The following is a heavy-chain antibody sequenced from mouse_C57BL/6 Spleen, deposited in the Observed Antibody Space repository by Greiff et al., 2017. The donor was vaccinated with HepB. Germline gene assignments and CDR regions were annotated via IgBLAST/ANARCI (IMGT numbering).Heavy chain of an antibody. V-gene: IGHV1-55*01. J-gene: IGHJ4*01. CDR3: ARDYGYDGYAMDY. CDR1: GYTFTSYW. Sequence: VQLQQPGAELVKPGASVKMSCKASGYTFTSYWITWVKQRPGQGLEWIGDIYPGSGSTNYNEKFKSKATLTVDTSSSTAYMQLSSLTSEDSAVYYCARDYGYDGYAMDYWGQGTSVTVSS. D-gene: IGHD2-2*01. CDR2: IYPGSGST.